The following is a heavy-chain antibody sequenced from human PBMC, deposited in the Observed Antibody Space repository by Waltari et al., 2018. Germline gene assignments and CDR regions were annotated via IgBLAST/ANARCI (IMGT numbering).Heavy chain of an antibody. CDR2: ISSGASII. CDR1: GSTFRNYE. Sequence: EVQLVESGGGLVQPGGSLRLLCAASGSTFRNYEMNGVRQAPGKGLEWVAYISSGASIIYYADSVKGRFTISRDNAKNSVYLQMSSLRAEDTAIYYCARGEGGANEYWGQGTLVTVSA. CDR3: ARGEGGANEY. V-gene: IGHV3-48*03. J-gene: IGHJ4*02. D-gene: IGHD1-26*01.